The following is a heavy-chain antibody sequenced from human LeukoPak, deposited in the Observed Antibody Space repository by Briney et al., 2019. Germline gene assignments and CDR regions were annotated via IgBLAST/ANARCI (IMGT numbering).Heavy chain of an antibody. J-gene: IGHJ5*02. CDR2: INPNSGGT. CDR3: ARDLVTTVTSWWFDP. V-gene: IGHV1-2*02. Sequence: ASVTVSCKASGYTFTGYYMHWVRQAPGQGLEWMGWINPNSGGTNYAQKFQGRVTMTRDTPINTAYMELSRLRSDDTAVYYCARDLVTTVTSWWFDPWGQGTLVTVSS. D-gene: IGHD4-11*01. CDR1: GYTFTGYY.